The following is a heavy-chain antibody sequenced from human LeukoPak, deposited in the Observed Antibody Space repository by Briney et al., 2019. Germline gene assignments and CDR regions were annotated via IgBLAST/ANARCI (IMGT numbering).Heavy chain of an antibody. D-gene: IGHD3-3*01. Sequence: ASVKVSCKASGGTFSSYAISWVRQATGQGLEWMGWISTYDGNTDFVQKFQGRLIMTKDTVTNTTYMELTGLRSDDTAVYYCARDLLDFWSAPAYLDYWGQGTLVTVSS. J-gene: IGHJ4*02. CDR1: GGTFSSYA. CDR3: ARDLLDFWSAPAYLDY. CDR2: ISTYDGNT. V-gene: IGHV1-18*01.